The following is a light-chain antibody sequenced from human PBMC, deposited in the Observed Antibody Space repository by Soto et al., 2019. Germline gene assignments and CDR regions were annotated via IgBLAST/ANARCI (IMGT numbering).Light chain of an antibody. V-gene: IGKV1-6*01. CDR3: LQDYSYPYT. CDR1: QGIEND. J-gene: IGKJ2*01. CDR2: AAS. Sequence: AIQMTQSPSSLSASVGDRVTLTCRASQGIENDVAWYQQKAGKAPKLLIYAASSLQSGVPSRFSGSGSGTAFTLTISSLQPEDFATYYCLQDYSYPYTFGQGTKLEIK.